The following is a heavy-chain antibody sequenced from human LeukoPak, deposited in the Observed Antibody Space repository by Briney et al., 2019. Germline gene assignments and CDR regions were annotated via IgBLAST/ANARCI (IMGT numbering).Heavy chain of an antibody. D-gene: IGHD3-22*01. Sequence: KSSETLSLTCSVSNGSISNYYWSWIRQPPGKGLEWIGYIYYTGTIGYSPSLKSRVTMSIDTSKNHFSLKLSSVTAEDTAVYYCARGRSYSDSSGYLHYYFDYWGQGTLVTVSS. V-gene: IGHV4-59*01. CDR3: ARGRSYSDSSGYLHYYFDY. J-gene: IGHJ4*02. CDR1: NGSISNYY. CDR2: IYYTGTI.